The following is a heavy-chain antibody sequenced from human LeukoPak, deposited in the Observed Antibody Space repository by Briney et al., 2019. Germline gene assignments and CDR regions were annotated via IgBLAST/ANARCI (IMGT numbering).Heavy chain of an antibody. Sequence: ASVKVSCKTSGYTFTGYYMHWVRQAPGQGLEWMGWINPNSGGTDYAQKFQGRVTMTRDTSISTAYMELGRLTSDDTAVYYCATDGYYYGSGTYPNYWGQGTLVTIS. D-gene: IGHD3-10*01. J-gene: IGHJ4*02. CDR3: ATDGYYYGSGTYPNY. V-gene: IGHV1-2*02. CDR2: INPNSGGT. CDR1: GYTFTGYY.